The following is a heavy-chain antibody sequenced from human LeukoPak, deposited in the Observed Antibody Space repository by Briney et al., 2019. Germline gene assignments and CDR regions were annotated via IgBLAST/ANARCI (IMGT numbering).Heavy chain of an antibody. V-gene: IGHV4-59*08. CDR2: THHRGNT. CDR3: AGQFCGRDCSGAGAFDY. CDR1: GVSINEYF. J-gene: IGHJ3*01. Sequence: SEALSLTRTVSGVSINEYFWNWIRQTPGQGREGIGYTHHRGNTNYNSSLKSRVTISLDTSKHQFSLRLTSVTAADTAAYFCAGQFCGRDCSGAGAFDYWGQGTMVAVPS. D-gene: IGHD2-21*02.